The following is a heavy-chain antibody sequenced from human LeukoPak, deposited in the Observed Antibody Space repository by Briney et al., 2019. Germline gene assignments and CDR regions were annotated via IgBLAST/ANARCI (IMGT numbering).Heavy chain of an antibody. J-gene: IGHJ4*02. CDR3: ARHTSGYYSSFDY. CDR2: IYNTGST. CDR1: GGSIRSYY. V-gene: IGHV4-59*01. Sequence: SETLSLTCSVSGGSIRSYYWSCIRQPPGKGLEWIGYIYNTGSTNYNPSLKSRVTISVDPSKNQFSLKLSSVTAADTAVYYCARHTSGYYSSFDYWGQGTLVTVSS. D-gene: IGHD3-22*01.